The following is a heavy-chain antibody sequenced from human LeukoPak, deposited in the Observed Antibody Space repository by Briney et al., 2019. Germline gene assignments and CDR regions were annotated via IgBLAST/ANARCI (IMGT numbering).Heavy chain of an antibody. CDR2: ISYDGSNK. CDR3: AKDPGTTVVTHDY. D-gene: IGHD4-23*01. Sequence: GGSLRLSCAASGFTFSSYGMHWVRQAPGKGLEWVAVISYDGSNKYYADSVKGRFTISRDNSKNTLYLQMNSLRAEDTAVYYCAKDPGTTVVTHDYWGQGTLVTVSS. V-gene: IGHV3-30*18. CDR1: GFTFSSYG. J-gene: IGHJ4*02.